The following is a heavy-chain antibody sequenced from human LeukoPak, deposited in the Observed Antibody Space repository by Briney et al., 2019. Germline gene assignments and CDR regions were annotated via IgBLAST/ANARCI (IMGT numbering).Heavy chain of an antibody. Sequence: GASVTVSFKVSGYTLTELSMHWVRQAPGKGLEWMGGFDPEDGETIYAQKFQGRVTMTEDTSTDTAYMELSSLRSEDTAVYYCATGARGPDPFDYWGQGTLVTVSS. V-gene: IGHV1-24*01. J-gene: IGHJ4*02. CDR2: FDPEDGET. CDR3: ATGARGPDPFDY. CDR1: GYTLTELS.